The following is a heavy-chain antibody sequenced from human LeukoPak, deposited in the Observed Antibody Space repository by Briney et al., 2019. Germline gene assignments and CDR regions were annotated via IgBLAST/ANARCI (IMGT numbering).Heavy chain of an antibody. D-gene: IGHD6-25*01. CDR3: ARVAPIAAAGSSYYYAIDV. CDR2: IYSSGTT. CDR1: GGSISNYY. V-gene: IGHV4-4*07. Sequence: SETLSLTCNVSGGSISNYYWTWIRQPAGKGLEWIGRIYSSGTTTYNPSLESRVAMSVDTSRNQFSLKLNSVTAADTAVYYCARVAPIAAAGSSYYYAIDVWGQGTTVTVSS. J-gene: IGHJ6*02.